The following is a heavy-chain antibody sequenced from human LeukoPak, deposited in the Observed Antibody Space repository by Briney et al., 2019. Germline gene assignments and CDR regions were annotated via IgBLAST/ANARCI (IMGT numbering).Heavy chain of an antibody. J-gene: IGHJ6*03. Sequence: SETLSLTCTVSGGSISSGDYYWSWIRQPPGKGLEWIGYIYYSGSTYYNPSLKSRVTTSVDTSKNQFSLKLSSVTAADTAVYYCARGDSSGWYGSGYYYMDVWGKGTTVTVSS. CDR3: ARGDSSGWYGSGYYYMDV. D-gene: IGHD6-19*01. CDR1: GGSISSGDYY. CDR2: IYYSGST. V-gene: IGHV4-30-4*08.